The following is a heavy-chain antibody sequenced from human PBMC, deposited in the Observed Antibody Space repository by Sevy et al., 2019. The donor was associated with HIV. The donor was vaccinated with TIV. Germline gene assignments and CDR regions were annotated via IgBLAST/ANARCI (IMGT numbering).Heavy chain of an antibody. V-gene: IGHV1-69*13. CDR3: AGEDDASSSLHYYMDV. CDR1: GGTFSDYA. D-gene: IGHD6-6*01. J-gene: IGHJ6*03. Sequence: ASVKVSCKTSGGTFSDYAFSWVRQASGQGLEWMGSINPIFDTANYAQKFQGRVTITADESTSTVYMELSSLRSEDSAIFYCAGEDDASSSLHYYMDVWGKGTTVTVSS. CDR2: INPIFDTA.